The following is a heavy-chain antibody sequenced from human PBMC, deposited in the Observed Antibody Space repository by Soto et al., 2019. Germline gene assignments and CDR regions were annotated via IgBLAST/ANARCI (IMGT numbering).Heavy chain of an antibody. J-gene: IGHJ6*02. CDR2: IMPIFRTA. Sequence: QVQVVQSGAEVKKPGSSVKVSCKTSGSTFSTSAISWVRQAPGQGLEWMGGIMPIFRTADYAQKFQGRVTITADESTTTAYLELSSLKSEDTAVYYCARDKDRAQLGGNYYSRMDVSCPGTTVTVT. CDR3: ARDKDRAQLGGNYYSRMDV. D-gene: IGHD3-3*02. CDR1: GSTFSTSA. V-gene: IGHV1-69*12.